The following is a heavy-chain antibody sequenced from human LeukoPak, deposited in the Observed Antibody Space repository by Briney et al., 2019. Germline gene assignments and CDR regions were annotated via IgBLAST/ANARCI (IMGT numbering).Heavy chain of an antibody. J-gene: IGHJ1*01. CDR3: VKADYYDTSNYYYRYFQY. Sequence: GGSLRFSCSASGFTFSIYTMHWVRQAPGKGLEYVSAISSNGGSTYYADSVKGRFTISRDNSKNTLYLQVSSLRAEDAAVYYCVKADYYDTSNYYYRYFQYWGQGTLVTVSS. CDR2: ISSNGGST. CDR1: GFTFSIYT. D-gene: IGHD3-22*01. V-gene: IGHV3-64D*09.